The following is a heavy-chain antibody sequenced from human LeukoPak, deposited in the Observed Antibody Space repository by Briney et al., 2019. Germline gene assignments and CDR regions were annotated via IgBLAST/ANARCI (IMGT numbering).Heavy chain of an antibody. D-gene: IGHD3-22*01. Sequence: SEALSLTCAVYGGSFSGYYWSWIRQPPGKGLEWIGEINRSGSTNYNPSLKSRVTISVDTSKNQFSLKLSSVTAADTAVYYCARGGPRAQGADSSGQYYFDYWGQGTLVTVSS. CDR3: ARGGPRAQGADSSGQYYFDY. CDR1: GGSFSGYY. V-gene: IGHV4-34*01. J-gene: IGHJ4*02. CDR2: INRSGST.